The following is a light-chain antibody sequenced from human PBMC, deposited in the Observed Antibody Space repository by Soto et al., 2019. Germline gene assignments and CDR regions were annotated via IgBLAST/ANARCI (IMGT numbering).Light chain of an antibody. Sequence: QYALTQPASVSGSPGQSITISCTGTSNNVGGYNYVSWYQQHPGKAPKLMIYEVSNRPSGVSNRFSGSKSGNTAFLTISGLQAEDEADYYCSSYTRSNTYVVFGGGTKLTGL. J-gene: IGLJ2*01. CDR3: SSYTRSNTYVV. CDR2: EVS. V-gene: IGLV2-14*01. CDR1: SNNVGGYNY.